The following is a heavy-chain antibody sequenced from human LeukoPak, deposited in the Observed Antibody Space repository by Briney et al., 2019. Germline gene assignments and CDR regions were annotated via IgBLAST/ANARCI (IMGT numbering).Heavy chain of an antibody. D-gene: IGHD2-2*01. CDR3: AIHIVVVPAAKKKNWFDP. CDR2: INHSGST. J-gene: IGHJ5*02. CDR1: GGSFSGYY. V-gene: IGHV4-34*01. Sequence: SETLSLTCAVYGGSFSGYYWSWIRQPPGKGLEWIGEINHSGSTNYDPSLKSRVTISVDTSKNQFSLKLSSVTAADTAVYYCAIHIVVVPAAKKKNWFDPWGQGTLVTVSS.